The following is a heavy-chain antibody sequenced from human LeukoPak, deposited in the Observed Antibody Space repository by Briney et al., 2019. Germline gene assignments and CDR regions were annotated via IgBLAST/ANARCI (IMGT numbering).Heavy chain of an antibody. Sequence: SVKVSCKASGGTFSSYAVSWVRQAPGQGLEWMGGIIPIFGTANYAQKFQGRVTITADESTSTAYMELSSLRSEDTAVYYCARAPQDIVVVPAPFAEYFQHWGQAPWSPSPQ. V-gene: IGHV1-69*13. D-gene: IGHD2-2*01. CDR2: IIPIFGTA. CDR3: ARAPQDIVVVPAPFAEYFQH. J-gene: IGHJ1*01. CDR1: GGTFSSYA.